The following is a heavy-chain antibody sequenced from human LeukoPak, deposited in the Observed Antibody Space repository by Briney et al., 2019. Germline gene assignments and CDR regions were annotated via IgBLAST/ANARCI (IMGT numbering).Heavy chain of an antibody. CDR1: GFTFDDYA. V-gene: IGHV3-9*01. CDR3: AKAEGFFGGFYDH. CDR2: ISWNGGSI. Sequence: GGSLRLSCAASGFTFDDYAMHWVRQAPGKGLEWVSGISWNGGSIDYVNSVKGRFTISRDNAKNSLYLQMNSLRADDTAFYYCAKAEGFFGGFYDHWGQGILVTVSS. D-gene: IGHD4-23*01. J-gene: IGHJ5*02.